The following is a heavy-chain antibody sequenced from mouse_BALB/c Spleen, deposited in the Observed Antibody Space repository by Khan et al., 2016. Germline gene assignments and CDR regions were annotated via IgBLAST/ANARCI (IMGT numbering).Heavy chain of an antibody. D-gene: IGHD1-1*01. CDR2: IDPANGNT. J-gene: IGHJ1*01. V-gene: IGHV14-3*02. Sequence: VQLQQSGAELVKPGASVKLSCTASGFNIKDTYMHWVKQRPEQGLEWIGRIDPANGNTKYDPKFQGKATITADTSSNTAYLQLSSLTSEDTAVYYCANYGSSYWYFDDWGAGTTVTVSS. CDR1: GFNIKDTY. CDR3: ANYGSSYWYFDD.